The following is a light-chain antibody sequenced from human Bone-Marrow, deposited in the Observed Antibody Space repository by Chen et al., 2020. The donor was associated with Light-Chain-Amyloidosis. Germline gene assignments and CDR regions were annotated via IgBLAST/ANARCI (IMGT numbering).Light chain of an antibody. Sequence: SYVLTQPSSVSVAPGQTATIACGGNNIGSTSVHWYQQTPGQAPLLVVYDDSDRPSGIPERLSGSTSGNTATLTLSRVEAEDEAGYYCQVWDRSSDRPVFGGGTKLTVL. CDR3: QVWDRSSDRPV. CDR2: DDS. CDR1: NIGSTS. V-gene: IGLV3-21*02. J-gene: IGLJ3*02.